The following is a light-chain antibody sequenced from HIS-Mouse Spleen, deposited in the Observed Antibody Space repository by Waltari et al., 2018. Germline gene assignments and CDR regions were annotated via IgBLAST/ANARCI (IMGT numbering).Light chain of an antibody. J-gene: IGLJ2*01. V-gene: IGLV3-21*03. CDR3: QVWDSSSDHVV. Sequence: SYVLTQPPSVSVAPGTTARITCWGNNLGSKRAHWYQQKPGQAPGLVVYDDSDRPSGIPERFSGSNSGNTATLTISRVEAGDEADYYCQVWDSSSDHVVFGGGTKLTVL. CDR1: NLGSKR. CDR2: DDS.